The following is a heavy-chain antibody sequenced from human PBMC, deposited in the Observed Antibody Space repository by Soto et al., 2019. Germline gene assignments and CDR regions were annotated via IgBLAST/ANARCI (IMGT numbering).Heavy chain of an antibody. Sequence: PXETLSLTCSFSGDSVTSHYLTWIRQSPEKGLEWIGYMHYTGFSHSNPSLKSRLTISVDRSKNQFTLQLTSVTVADTAVYYCARGYGSGSYRMSYYGMDVWGQGTTVTVSS. CDR1: GDSVTSHY. D-gene: IGHD3-10*01. CDR2: MHYTGFS. CDR3: ARGYGSGSYRMSYYGMDV. V-gene: IGHV4-59*02. J-gene: IGHJ6*02.